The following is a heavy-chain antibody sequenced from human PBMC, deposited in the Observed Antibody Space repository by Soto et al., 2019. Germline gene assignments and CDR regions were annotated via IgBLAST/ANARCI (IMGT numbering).Heavy chain of an antibody. CDR2: ISAYNGNT. CDR1: GYTFTSYG. V-gene: IGHV1-18*01. J-gene: IGHJ3*02. Sequence: QVQLVQSGAEVKKPGASVKVSCKASGYTFTSYGISWVRQAPGQGLEWMGWISAYNGNTNYAQKLQGRVTMTTDTSTSTAYMELRSLRSDDTAVYYCARVPSYCSSTSCNDACDIWGQGTMVTVSS. D-gene: IGHD2-2*01. CDR3: ARVPSYCSSTSCNDACDI.